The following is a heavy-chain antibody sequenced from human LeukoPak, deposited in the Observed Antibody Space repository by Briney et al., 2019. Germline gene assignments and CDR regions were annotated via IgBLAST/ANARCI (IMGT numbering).Heavy chain of an antibody. CDR1: GFTFSSYA. J-gene: IGHJ4*02. CDR2: ISGSGGST. D-gene: IGHD2-2*01. Sequence: PGGSLRLSCAASGFTFSSYAMSWVRQAPGKGLEWVSAISGSGGSTYYADSVKGRFTISRDNSKNPLYMQMNSLRAEDTDLYYCPKNNRDIVVVPAAPYDYWGQGTLVTVSS. V-gene: IGHV3-23*01. CDR3: PKNNRDIVVVPAAPYDY.